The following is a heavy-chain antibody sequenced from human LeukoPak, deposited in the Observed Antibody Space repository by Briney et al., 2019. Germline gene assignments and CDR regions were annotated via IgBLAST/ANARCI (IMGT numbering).Heavy chain of an antibody. Sequence: GGSLRLSCAPSGFTFDDYAMHWVRQAPGKGLEWVSGISWNSENIGYADSVKGRFTISRDNAKNSLYLQMNSLRAEDTAVYYCASGMRVGPNIWGQGTLVTVSS. CDR2: ISWNSENI. V-gene: IGHV3-9*01. D-gene: IGHD1-26*01. CDR1: GFTFDDYA. J-gene: IGHJ4*02. CDR3: ASGMRVGPNI.